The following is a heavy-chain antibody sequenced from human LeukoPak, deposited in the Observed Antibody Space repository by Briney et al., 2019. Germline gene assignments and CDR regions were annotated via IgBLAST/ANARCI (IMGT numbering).Heavy chain of an antibody. V-gene: IGHV3-30*03. CDR1: GFTFSSYG. CDR3: ARSHNYYDNSGYLY. Sequence: GGSLRLSCAASGFTFSSYGMHWVRQAPGKGLEWVAVISYDGSNKYYADSVKGRFTISRDNSKNTLYLQMNSLRAEDTAVYYCARSHNYYDNSGYLYWGQGTLVTVSS. J-gene: IGHJ4*02. CDR2: ISYDGSNK. D-gene: IGHD3-22*01.